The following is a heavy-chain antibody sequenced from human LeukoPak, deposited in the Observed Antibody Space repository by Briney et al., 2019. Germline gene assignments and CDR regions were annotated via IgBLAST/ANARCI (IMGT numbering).Heavy chain of an antibody. CDR3: ARLVGASWFDS. D-gene: IGHD1-26*01. J-gene: IGHJ5*01. CDR1: GDSVSTNSAT. V-gene: IGHV6-1*01. Sequence: SQTLSLTCTISGDSVSTNSATWTWLRQSPSRGLEWLGRTYYRSKWYNDYAVSMKSRITINPDTSKNQFSLQLNSVTPEDTAVYYCARLVGASWFDSWGQGTLVTVSS. CDR2: TYYRSKWYN.